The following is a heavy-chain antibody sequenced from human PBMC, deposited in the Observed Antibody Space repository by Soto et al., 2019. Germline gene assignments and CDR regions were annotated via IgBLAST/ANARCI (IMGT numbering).Heavy chain of an antibody. J-gene: IGHJ6*02. V-gene: IGHV3-64D*06. CDR3: VKEGLGIWLGELDGMDV. CDR2: ISSNGGST. D-gene: IGHD3-10*01. Sequence: GGSLRLSCSASGFTFSSYAMHWVRQAPGKGLEYVSAISSNGGSTYYADSVKGRFTISRDNSKNTLYLQMSSLRAEDTAVYYCVKEGLGIWLGELDGMDVWGQGTTVTVSS. CDR1: GFTFSSYA.